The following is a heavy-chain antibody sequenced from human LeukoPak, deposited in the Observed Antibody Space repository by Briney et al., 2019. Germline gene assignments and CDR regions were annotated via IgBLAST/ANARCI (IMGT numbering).Heavy chain of an antibody. CDR2: IYTSGST. Sequence: SETLSLTCTVSGGSISSYYWSWIRQPPGKGLEWIGYIYTSGSTNYNPSLKSRVTISVDTSKNQFSLKLSSVTAADTAVYYCARRYGNQAAAGPSGFDPWGQGTLVTVSS. J-gene: IGHJ5*02. CDR3: ARRYGNQAAAGPSGFDP. D-gene: IGHD6-13*01. CDR1: GGSISSYY. V-gene: IGHV4-4*09.